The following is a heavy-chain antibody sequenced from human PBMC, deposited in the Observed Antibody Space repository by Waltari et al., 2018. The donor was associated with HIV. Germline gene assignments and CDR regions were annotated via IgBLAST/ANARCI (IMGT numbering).Heavy chain of an antibody. CDR2: INHSGST. V-gene: IGHV4-34*01. CDR3: ARTESLTPLGMDV. Sequence: QVQLQQWGAGLLQPSETLSLTCAVYGGSFSGYYWSWIRQPPGKGLEWIGEINHSGSTNYNPSLKSRVTISVDTSKNQFSLKLSSVTAADTAVYYCARTESLTPLGMDVWGQGTTVTVSS. J-gene: IGHJ6*02. CDR1: GGSFSGYY.